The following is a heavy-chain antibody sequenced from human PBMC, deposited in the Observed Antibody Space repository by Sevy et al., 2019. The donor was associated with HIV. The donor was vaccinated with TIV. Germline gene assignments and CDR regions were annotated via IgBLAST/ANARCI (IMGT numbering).Heavy chain of an antibody. CDR3: ATLFHYSSQFDC. Sequence: GGSLRLSCAASGFTFSSYSMNWVRQAPGEGLQWVSYISNISRTIYYADSVRGRFTISRDNAKNSLYLQMNSLRDEDTAVYYCATLFHYSSQFDCWGQGTLVTVSS. J-gene: IGHJ4*02. CDR1: GFTFSSYS. D-gene: IGHD4-4*01. CDR2: ISNISRTI. V-gene: IGHV3-48*02.